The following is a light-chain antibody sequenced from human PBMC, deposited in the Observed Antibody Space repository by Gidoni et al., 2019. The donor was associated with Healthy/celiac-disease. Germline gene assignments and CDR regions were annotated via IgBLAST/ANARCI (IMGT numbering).Light chain of an antibody. J-gene: IGKJ2*01. Sequence: EIVLTQYPATLSLSPGERATLSCRASQSVSSYLAWYQQKPGQPPMLLLYDAPNRAAGVPARFSGSGSGADFTLTISSLVPEDFAVYYCQQRSNWPPMYTFGQGTKLEIK. V-gene: IGKV3-11*01. CDR1: QSVSSY. CDR3: QQRSNWPPMYT. CDR2: DAP.